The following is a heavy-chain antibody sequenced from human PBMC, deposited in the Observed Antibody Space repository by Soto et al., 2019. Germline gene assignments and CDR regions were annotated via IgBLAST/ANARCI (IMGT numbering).Heavy chain of an antibody. CDR1: GVTFSNFA. V-gene: IGHV3-23*01. J-gene: IGHJ5*02. CDR2: ISHSGTST. D-gene: IGHD3-10*01. CDR3: AKGSWVHHGSEGGNWLDP. Sequence: EVQLLESGGGLVQPGGSLRLSCAASGVTFSNFAMNWVRQAPGKGLEWVSGISHSGTSTYYADSVKGRFTISRDNSKNTLYLQRNSLRAEDTAVYYCAKGSWVHHGSEGGNWLDPWGQGTLVTVSS.